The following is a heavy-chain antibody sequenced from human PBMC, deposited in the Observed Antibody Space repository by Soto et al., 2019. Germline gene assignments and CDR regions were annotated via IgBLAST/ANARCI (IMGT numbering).Heavy chain of an antibody. J-gene: IGHJ4*02. CDR3: AKDLALAAAGTEGFDY. CDR1: GFTFDDYT. Sequence: EVQLVESGGVVVQPGGSLRLSCAASGFTFDDYTMHWVRQAPGKGLEWVSLISWDGGSTYYADSVKGRFTISRDNSKNSLYLQMNSLRTEDTALYYCAKDLALAAAGTEGFDYWGQGTLVTVSS. D-gene: IGHD6-13*01. V-gene: IGHV3-43*01. CDR2: ISWDGGST.